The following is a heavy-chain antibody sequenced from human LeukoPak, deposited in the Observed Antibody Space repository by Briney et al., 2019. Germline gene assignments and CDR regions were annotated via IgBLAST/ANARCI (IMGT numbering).Heavy chain of an antibody. CDR3: ARRLWLQSSYYYYYYMDV. CDR1: GGSFSGYY. Sequence: SETLSLTCAVYGGSFSGYYWSWIRQPPGKGLEWIGEINHSGSTNYNPSLKSRVTTSVDTSKNQFSLKLSSVTAADTAVYYCARRLWLQSSYYYYYYMDVWGKGTTVTISS. CDR2: INHSGST. J-gene: IGHJ6*03. V-gene: IGHV4-34*01. D-gene: IGHD5-24*01.